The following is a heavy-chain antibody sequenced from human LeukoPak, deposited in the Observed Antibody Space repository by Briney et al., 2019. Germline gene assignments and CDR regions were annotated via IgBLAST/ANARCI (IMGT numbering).Heavy chain of an antibody. V-gene: IGHV4-34*01. Sequence: SETLSLTCAVYGGSFSGYYWSWIRQPPGKGLEWIGEINHSGSTNYNPSLKSRVTISVDTSKNQFSLKLSSVTAADTAVYYCAHPTEYSSSWYGNWFDPWGQGTLVTVSS. CDR3: AHPTEYSSSWYGNWFDP. D-gene: IGHD6-13*01. CDR2: INHSGST. CDR1: GGSFSGYY. J-gene: IGHJ5*02.